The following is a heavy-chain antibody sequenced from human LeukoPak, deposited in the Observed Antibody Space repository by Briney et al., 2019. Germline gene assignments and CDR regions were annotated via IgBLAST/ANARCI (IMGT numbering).Heavy chain of an antibody. CDR1: GYTFTSYD. Sequence: ASVKVSCTASGYTFTSYDFNWVRQATGQRPEWMGWMSPNSGDTGYAQKFQDRFTMTRNTSISTAYMELSGLRSDDTAVYYCARGPPNWGYDYWGPGTLVTVSS. CDR3: ARGPPNWGYDY. V-gene: IGHV1-8*01. J-gene: IGHJ4*02. D-gene: IGHD7-27*01. CDR2: MSPNSGDT.